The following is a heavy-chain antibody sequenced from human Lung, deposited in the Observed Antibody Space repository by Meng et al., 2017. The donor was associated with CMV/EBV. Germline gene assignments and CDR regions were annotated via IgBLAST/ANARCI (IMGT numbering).Heavy chain of an antibody. J-gene: IGHJ4*02. CDR1: GGSISNNISY. CDR2: VYYSGDT. Sequence: GSLRLSCTVSGGSISNNISYWGWIRRPPRNGLEWTGSVYYSGDTYYNPSLKSPVNMSIDTSKNQFSLKLRSLTAADTTVYYCARDDGQVSAVWGPG. V-gene: IGHV4-39*07. CDR3: ARDDGQVSAV. D-gene: IGHD2/OR15-2a*01.